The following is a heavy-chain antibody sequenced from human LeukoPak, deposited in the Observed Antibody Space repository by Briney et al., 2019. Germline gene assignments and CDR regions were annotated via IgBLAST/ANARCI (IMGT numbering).Heavy chain of an antibody. CDR3: ARQYGDYVGYFDY. V-gene: IGHV4-39*01. Sequence: ASETLSLTCTVSGGSISSSSYYWGWIRQPPGKGLEWIGSIYYSGSTYYNPSLKSRVTISVDTSKNQFSLKLSSVTAADTAVYYCARQYGDYVGYFDYWGQGTLVIVSS. CDR1: GGSISSSSYY. D-gene: IGHD4-17*01. CDR2: IYYSGST. J-gene: IGHJ4*02.